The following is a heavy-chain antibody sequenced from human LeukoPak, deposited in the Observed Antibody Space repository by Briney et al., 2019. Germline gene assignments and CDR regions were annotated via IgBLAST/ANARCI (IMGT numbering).Heavy chain of an antibody. CDR1: GFTFSSYS. D-gene: IGHD1-26*01. V-gene: IGHV3-48*02. Sequence: GGSLRLSCAASGFTFSSYSMNWVRQAPGKGLEWVSHITASGTAMFYADSVKGRVTISRDNAKNPLYLQMNSLRDEDRAVYYCASSGSYRFDYWGQGPLVTVSS. J-gene: IGHJ4*02. CDR2: ITASGTAM. CDR3: ASSGSYRFDY.